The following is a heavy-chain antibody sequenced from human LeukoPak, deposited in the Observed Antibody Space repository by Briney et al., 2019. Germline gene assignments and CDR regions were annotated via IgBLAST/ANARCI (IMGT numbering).Heavy chain of an antibody. J-gene: IGHJ5*02. D-gene: IGHD3-10*01. CDR2: ISGSGGDI. V-gene: IGHV3-23*01. CDR1: GFTYSRYA. Sequence: GGSLRLSCAGSGFTYSRYAMSWIRQVPGKGLEWVSAISGSGGDIFYKDSVKGRFTISRDNSKNTLYLQMNGLRAGDTAVYYCAKDRFGSGSPNWFGPWGQGTLVSVSS. CDR3: AKDRFGSGSPNWFGP.